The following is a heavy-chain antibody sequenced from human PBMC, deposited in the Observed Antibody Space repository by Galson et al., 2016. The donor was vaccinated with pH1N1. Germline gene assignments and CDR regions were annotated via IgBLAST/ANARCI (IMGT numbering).Heavy chain of an antibody. CDR1: GFTFSDFV. CDR2: IWYEGRNK. J-gene: IGHJ6*02. D-gene: IGHD3-10*01. V-gene: IGHV3-33*03. CDR3: AKEVTSGSPLGYYFSYGLDV. Sequence: SLRLSCAASGFTFSDFVMHWVRQAPGRGLEWVALIWYEGRNKYYADSVKGRFTISRDNSKTTLYLQASSLRPEDTAIYYCAKEVTSGSPLGYYFSYGLDVWGQGTTVTVSS.